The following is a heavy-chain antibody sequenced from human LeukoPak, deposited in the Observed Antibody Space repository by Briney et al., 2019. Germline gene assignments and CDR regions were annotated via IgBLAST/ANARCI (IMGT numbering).Heavy chain of an antibody. D-gene: IGHD2-15*01. CDR2: FDPEDGET. J-gene: IGHJ4*02. Sequence: ASVKVSCKVSAYTLTELSMHWVRQAPGKGLEWMGGFDPEDGETIYAQKFQGRVTMTEDTSTDTAYMELSSLRSEDTAVYYCATDGGYCSGGSCSNHDYWGQGTLVTVSS. V-gene: IGHV1-24*01. CDR1: AYTLTELS. CDR3: ATDGGYCSGGSCSNHDY.